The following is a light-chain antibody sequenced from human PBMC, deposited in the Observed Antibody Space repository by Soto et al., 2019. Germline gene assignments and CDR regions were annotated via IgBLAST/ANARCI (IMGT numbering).Light chain of an antibody. J-gene: IGKJ1*01. CDR1: QSVSSSF. V-gene: IGKV3-20*01. CDR3: QQYDSSPWT. CDR2: GAS. Sequence: EIVLTQSPGTLSLSPGERATLSCRASQSVSSSFLAWYQLKPGQAPRLLIYGASSRATGIPDRFSGSVSGTDFTLTISRLEPEDFAVYYCQQYDSSPWTFGQGTKVEIK.